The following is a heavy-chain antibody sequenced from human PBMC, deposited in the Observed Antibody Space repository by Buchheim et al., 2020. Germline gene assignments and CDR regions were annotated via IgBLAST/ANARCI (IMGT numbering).Heavy chain of an antibody. CDR1: GFTFSSST. CDR3: ANGGWHVDS. CDR2: VTSIGTT. V-gene: IGHV3-23*01. Sequence: EVQLLESGGGLVQPGGSLRLSCAASGFTFSSSTMGWVRQAPGKGLEWVATVTSIGTTYYVDPVKGRFPLSRDDSRSMVSLEMNSLRVDDTAVYYCANGGWHVDSCGQGT. J-gene: IGHJ4*02. D-gene: IGHD3-16*01.